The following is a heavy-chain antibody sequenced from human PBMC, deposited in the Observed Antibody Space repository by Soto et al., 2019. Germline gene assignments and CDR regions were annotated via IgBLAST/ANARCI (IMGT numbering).Heavy chain of an antibody. CDR1: GFTFSSYA. D-gene: IGHD6-19*01. CDR2: ISGSGGST. Sequence: GGSLRLSCAASGFTFSSYAMSWVRKAPGKGLEWVSAISGSGGSTYYADSVKGRFTISRDNSKNTLYLQMNSLRAEDTAGYYCAKDLGYSSGWPFDYWGQGTLVTVSS. CDR3: AKDLGYSSGWPFDY. J-gene: IGHJ4*02. V-gene: IGHV3-23*01.